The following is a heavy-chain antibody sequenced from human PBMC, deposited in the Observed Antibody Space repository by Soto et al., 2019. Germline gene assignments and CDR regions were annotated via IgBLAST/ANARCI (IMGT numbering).Heavy chain of an antibody. CDR1: EFSFSRYA. CDR3: VKQMATWTDSFFDF. CDR2: LGPDGRNT. J-gene: IGHJ4*01. Sequence: GGSLRLSCVASEFSFSRYAMTWVRQAAGKGLQWVAGLGPDGRNTFYGESVRGRFTISRDNSRNTLYLQMSSLRAEDTAVYFCVKQMATWTDSFFDFWGQGIQVTVSS. V-gene: IGHV3-23*01. D-gene: IGHD5-12*01.